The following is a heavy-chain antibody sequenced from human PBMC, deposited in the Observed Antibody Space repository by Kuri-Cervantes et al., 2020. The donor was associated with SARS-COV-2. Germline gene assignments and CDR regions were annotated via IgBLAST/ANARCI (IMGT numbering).Heavy chain of an antibody. Sequence: GESLKISCAASGFTFSSYWMSWVRQAPGKELEWVANIKQDGSEKYYVDSVKGRFTISRDNAKNSLYLQMNSLRAEDTAVYYCARVPRSSSQTYWGQGTLVTVSS. D-gene: IGHD6-6*01. CDR1: GFTFSSYW. CDR3: ARVPRSSSQTY. V-gene: IGHV3-7*01. CDR2: IKQDGSEK. J-gene: IGHJ4*02.